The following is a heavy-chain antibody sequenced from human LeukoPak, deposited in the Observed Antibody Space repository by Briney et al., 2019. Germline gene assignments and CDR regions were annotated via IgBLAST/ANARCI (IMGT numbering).Heavy chain of an antibody. V-gene: IGHV1-46*01. CDR1: GYTFTSYY. CDR2: INPSVGST. Sequence: ASVKVSCKASGYTFTSYYMHWVRQAPGQGLEWMGIINPSVGSTSYAQMFQGRVTMTRDTSTSTVYMELSSLRSEDTAVYYCARPCRDGSLDYWGQGTLVTVSS. D-gene: IGHD1-26*01. J-gene: IGHJ4*02. CDR3: ARPCRDGSLDY.